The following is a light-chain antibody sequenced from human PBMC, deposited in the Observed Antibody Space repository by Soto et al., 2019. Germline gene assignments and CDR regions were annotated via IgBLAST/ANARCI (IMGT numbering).Light chain of an antibody. CDR3: QQYNSISPPLT. Sequence: DIQMTQSPSSLSASVGDRVTITCRASQRIRSSLAWYQQRPGQAPKLLISDASNLQSGVPSRFSGSGSGTEFTLTISSLQPDDFVTYYCQQYNSISPPLTFGQGTKVEIK. CDR2: DAS. J-gene: IGKJ1*01. V-gene: IGKV1-5*01. CDR1: QRIRSS.